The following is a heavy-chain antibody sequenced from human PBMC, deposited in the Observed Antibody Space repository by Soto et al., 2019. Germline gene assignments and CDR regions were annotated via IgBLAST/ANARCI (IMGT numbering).Heavy chain of an antibody. Sequence: QVQLVQSGTEVKRPGASVKVSCKASGYTFTSYAFNWVRQAPGQGLEWMGWISAYSGNTKYAQKLQGRVTMTTATSTSTAYMELRSLTSDDTAVYYCARDQTVLDFWGQGTLVTVSS. CDR1: GYTFTSYA. CDR2: ISAYSGNT. D-gene: IGHD2-15*01. V-gene: IGHV1-18*01. J-gene: IGHJ4*02. CDR3: ARDQTVLDF.